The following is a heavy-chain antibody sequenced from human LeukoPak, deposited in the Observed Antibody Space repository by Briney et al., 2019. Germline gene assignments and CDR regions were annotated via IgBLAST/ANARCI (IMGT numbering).Heavy chain of an antibody. J-gene: IGHJ4*02. CDR3: ARRDSSGYYIFDY. V-gene: IGHV3-48*04. Sequence: GGSLRLSCAASGFTFSSYSMNWVRQAPGKGLEWVSYFGRSPSSIFYADSVKGRFTISRDSAKNSLYLHMNSLRAEDTAVYYCARRDSSGYYIFDYWGQGTLATVSS. CDR2: FGRSPSSI. D-gene: IGHD3-22*01. CDR1: GFTFSSYS.